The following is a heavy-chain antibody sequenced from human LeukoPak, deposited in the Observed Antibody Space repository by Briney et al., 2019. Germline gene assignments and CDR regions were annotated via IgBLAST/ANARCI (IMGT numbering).Heavy chain of an antibody. CDR3: ARDRYYYDSSGYYQLDY. CDR1: GVFISSYY. V-gene: IGHV4-4*07. Sequence: SETLSLTCTVSGVFISSYYWSWIRQPAGKGLEWIGRFYTSGSTNYNPSLKSRVTMSVDTSKNQFSLKLSSVTAADTAVYYCARDRYYYDSSGYYQLDYWGQGTLVTVSS. D-gene: IGHD3-22*01. J-gene: IGHJ4*02. CDR2: FYTSGST.